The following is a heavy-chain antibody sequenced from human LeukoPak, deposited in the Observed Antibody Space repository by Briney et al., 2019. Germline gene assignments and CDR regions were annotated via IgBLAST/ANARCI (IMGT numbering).Heavy chain of an antibody. CDR1: GFTFSSYG. D-gene: IGHD1-26*01. Sequence: SGGSLRLSCAASGFTFSSYGMHWVRQAPGKGLEWVAVISYDGSNKYYADSVKGRFTISRDSSKNTLYLQMNSLRAEDTAVYYCAKLVGGSSTRGYFDYWGQGTLVTVSS. V-gene: IGHV3-30*18. CDR3: AKLVGGSSTRGYFDY. J-gene: IGHJ4*02. CDR2: ISYDGSNK.